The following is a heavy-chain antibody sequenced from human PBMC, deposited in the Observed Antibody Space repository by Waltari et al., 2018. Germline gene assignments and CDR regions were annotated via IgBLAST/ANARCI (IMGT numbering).Heavy chain of an antibody. D-gene: IGHD3-22*01. Sequence: QVQLVQSGAEVKKPGSSVKVSCKASGGTFSSYAISWVRQAPGQGLGWMGGISPIFGTANYAQKFQGRGTSTADESTSTADMELSSLRSEDTAVYYCARDRTTYYYDSSGKWGAFDIWGQGTMVTVSS. V-gene: IGHV1-69*01. CDR1: GGTFSSYA. J-gene: IGHJ3*02. CDR3: ARDRTTYYYDSSGKWGAFDI. CDR2: ISPIFGTA.